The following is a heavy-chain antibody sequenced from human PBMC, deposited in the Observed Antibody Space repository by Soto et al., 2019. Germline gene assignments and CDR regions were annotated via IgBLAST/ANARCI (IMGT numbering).Heavy chain of an antibody. CDR2: ISGSGGST. CDR1: GFTFSNYA. V-gene: IGHV3-23*01. J-gene: IGHJ4*02. Sequence: GGSLRLSCAASGFTFSNYAMSWVRQAPGKGLEWVSAISGSGGSTYYADSVKGQFTISRDNSKNTLYLQMNSLRAEDTAVYYCAKETYYDFWSGSYYFDYWGQGTLVTVSS. D-gene: IGHD3-3*01. CDR3: AKETYYDFWSGSYYFDY.